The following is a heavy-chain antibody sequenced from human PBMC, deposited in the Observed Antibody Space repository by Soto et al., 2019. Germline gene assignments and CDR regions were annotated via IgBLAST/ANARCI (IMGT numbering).Heavy chain of an antibody. Sequence: EVQLVESGGGLVKPGGSLRLSCAASGFTFNSYSMKWVCQAPGKGLEWVSSISSASSYTYYADSVKGRFTISRDNAENSLFLQMNSLRAEDTAMYYCARVKTGSAAGIGSPADYWGQGTLVTVSS. J-gene: IGHJ4*02. D-gene: IGHD6-13*01. CDR3: ARVKTGSAAGIGSPADY. CDR1: GFTFNSYS. CDR2: ISSASSYT. V-gene: IGHV3-21*02.